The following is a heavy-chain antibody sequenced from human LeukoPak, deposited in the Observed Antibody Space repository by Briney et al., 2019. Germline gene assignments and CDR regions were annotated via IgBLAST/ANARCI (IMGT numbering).Heavy chain of an antibody. Sequence: PGGSLRLSCAASGFTFSGYVMSWVRQAPGKGLEWVSVLTGGGDSTYYPDSVKGRFTISRDNSKNTLYLQMNSLRAEDTAVYYCARARYYSDSRSYRPPEDYYFDYWGQGTLVTVSS. CDR2: LTGGGDST. V-gene: IGHV3-23*01. D-gene: IGHD3-22*01. CDR1: GFTFSGYV. J-gene: IGHJ4*02. CDR3: ARARYYSDSRSYRPPEDYYFDY.